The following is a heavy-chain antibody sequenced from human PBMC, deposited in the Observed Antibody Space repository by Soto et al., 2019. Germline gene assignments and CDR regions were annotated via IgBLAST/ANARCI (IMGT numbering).Heavy chain of an antibody. CDR3: AKKVIRGGSSTMAYEY. CDR1: GFTFSNHA. CDR2: ISSSGSNT. D-gene: IGHD2-21*01. J-gene: IGHJ4*02. Sequence: EVQLLESGGDLVQPGGSLRLSCAASGFTFSNHAMSWARQAPGKGLEWVSSISSSGSNTYYADSVKGRFTISRDNSKNTLYLEMNSLRVDDTAVYYCAKKVIRGGSSTMAYEYWGQGTQVTVSS. V-gene: IGHV3-23*01.